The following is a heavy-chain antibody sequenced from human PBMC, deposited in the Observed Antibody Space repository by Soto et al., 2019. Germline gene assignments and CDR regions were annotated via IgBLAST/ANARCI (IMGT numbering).Heavy chain of an antibody. CDR2: ISWDGGST. CDR1: GFTFDDYT. V-gene: IGHV3-43*01. Sequence: GSLRLSCAASGFTFDDYTMHWVRQAPGKGLEWVSLISWDGGSTYYADSVKGRFTISRDNSKNSLYLQMNSLRTEDTALYYCAKDSAATGPSWRLKLVYYYYGMDVWGQGTTVTVSS. CDR3: AKDSAATGPSWRLKLVYYYYGMDV. D-gene: IGHD6-25*01. J-gene: IGHJ6*02.